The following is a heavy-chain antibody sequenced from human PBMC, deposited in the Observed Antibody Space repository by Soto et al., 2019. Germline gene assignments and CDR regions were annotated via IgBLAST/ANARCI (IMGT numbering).Heavy chain of an antibody. Sequence: PGGSLRLSCAASGFTFSSYWMSWVRQAPGKGLEWVANIKQDGSEKYYVDSVKGRFTISRDNAKNSLYLQMNSLRAEDTAVYYCARDRRNSWYVDNYYYGMDVWGQGTTVTVSS. CDR3: ARDRRNSWYVDNYYYGMDV. D-gene: IGHD6-13*01. J-gene: IGHJ6*02. V-gene: IGHV3-7*03. CDR1: GFTFSSYW. CDR2: IKQDGSEK.